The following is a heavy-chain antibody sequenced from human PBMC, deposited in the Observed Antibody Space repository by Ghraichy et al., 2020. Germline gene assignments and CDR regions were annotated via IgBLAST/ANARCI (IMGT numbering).Heavy chain of an antibody. CDR2: ISAYNGNT. CDR1: GYTFTSYG. Sequence: ASVKVSCKASGYTFTSYGISWVRQAPGQGLEWMGWISAYNGNTNYAQKLQGRVTMTTDTSTSTAYMELRSLRSDDTAVYYCARDVLPGIAVAGYDYWGQGTLVTVSS. V-gene: IGHV1-18*04. D-gene: IGHD6-19*01. CDR3: ARDVLPGIAVAGYDY. J-gene: IGHJ4*02.